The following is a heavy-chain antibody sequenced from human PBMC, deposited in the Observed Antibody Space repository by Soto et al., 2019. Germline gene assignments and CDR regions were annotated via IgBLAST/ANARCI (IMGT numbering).Heavy chain of an antibody. CDR2: ISADNSNT. J-gene: IGHJ6*02. V-gene: IGHV1-18*01. CDR3: ARCIQQDYYYGMDV. D-gene: IGHD5-18*01. CDR1: GYTFYSPS. Sequence: QAQLVQSGAEVKKPGASVKVSCKASGYTFYSPSISWVRQAPGQGLEWMGRISADNSNTKYAQKFRGRVTMTTGTSTSTVYMELRNLRSADTAVYYCARCIQQDYYYGMDVWGQGTTVTVSS.